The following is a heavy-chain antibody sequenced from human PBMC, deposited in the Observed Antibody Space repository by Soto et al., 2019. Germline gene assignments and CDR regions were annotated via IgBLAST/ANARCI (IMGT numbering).Heavy chain of an antibody. CDR1: GFPFSSYG. D-gene: IGHD5-18*01. V-gene: IGHV3-30*18. J-gene: IGHJ4*02. Sequence: QVQLVESGGDVVQPGRSLRLSCAASGFPFSSYGMHWVRQAPGKGLEWVAVISFDGSDKHFADSVKDRFTISRDNSKNMVYLQMNSLRVEDTAVYYCAKGHRANSFGYLDYWVQGTLVTVSS. CDR2: ISFDGSDK. CDR3: AKGHRANSFGYLDY.